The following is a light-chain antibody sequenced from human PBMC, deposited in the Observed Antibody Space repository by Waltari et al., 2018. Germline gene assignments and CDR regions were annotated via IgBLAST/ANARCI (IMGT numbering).Light chain of an antibody. CDR1: SSDVGNYNL. V-gene: IGLV2-23*02. CDR2: EVS. CDR3: CSYAGHSTYV. Sequence: PDSLAVSLGERATISCTGTSSDVGNYNLVSWYQQPPGKAPNLMIYEVSQRPSGVSNRFSGSKSGNTASLTISGLQPEDETDYYCCSYAGHSTYVFGTGTKVTVL. J-gene: IGLJ1*01.